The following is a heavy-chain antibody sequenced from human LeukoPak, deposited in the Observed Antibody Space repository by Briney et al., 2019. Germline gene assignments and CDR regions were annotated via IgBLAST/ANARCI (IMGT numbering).Heavy chain of an antibody. CDR1: GYSISSGYY. Sequence: KPSETLSLTCTVSGYSISSGYYWGWIRQPPGKGLEWIGSIYHSGSTYYNPSLKSRVTISVDTSKNQFSLKLSSVTAADTAVYYCARDELLWFGESRSAFDIWGQGTMVTVSS. CDR3: ARDELLWFGESRSAFDI. D-gene: IGHD3-10*01. V-gene: IGHV4-38-2*02. CDR2: IYHSGST. J-gene: IGHJ3*02.